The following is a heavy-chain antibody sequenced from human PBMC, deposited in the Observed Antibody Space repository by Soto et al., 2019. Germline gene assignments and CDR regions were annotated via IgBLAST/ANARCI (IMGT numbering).Heavy chain of an antibody. CDR3: ARVASNWGFDDAFDI. CDR1: GFTFSSYG. J-gene: IGHJ3*02. D-gene: IGHD7-27*01. CDR2: IWYDGSNK. Sequence: GGSLRLSCAASGFTFSSYGMHWVRQAPGKGLEWVAVIWYDGSNKYYADSVKGRFTISRDNSKNTLYLQMNSLRAEDTAVYYCARVASNWGFDDAFDIWGQGTMVTVSS. V-gene: IGHV3-33*01.